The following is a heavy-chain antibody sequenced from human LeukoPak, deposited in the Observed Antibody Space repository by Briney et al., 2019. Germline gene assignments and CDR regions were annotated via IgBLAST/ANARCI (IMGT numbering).Heavy chain of an antibody. CDR1: GGPISSYY. D-gene: IGHD3-10*01. Sequence: PSETLSLTCTVSGGPISSYYWNWIRQPPGKGLEWIGYIYHSGSTNYNPSLKSRVTISVDKSKNQFSLKLSSVTAADTAVYHCARAEVNYYYGSGSYPAYFDYWGQGTLVTVSS. CDR3: ARAEVNYYYGSGSYPAYFDY. J-gene: IGHJ4*02. CDR2: IYHSGST. V-gene: IGHV4-59*12.